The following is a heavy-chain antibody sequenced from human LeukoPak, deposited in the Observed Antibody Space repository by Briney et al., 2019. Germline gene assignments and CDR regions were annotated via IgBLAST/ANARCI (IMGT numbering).Heavy chain of an antibody. Sequence: SETLSLTCTVSDYSISSGYGYYWGWIRQPPGKGLEWIGNIYHSGITYYNHFNSSLKSRVTISVDTSKNQFSLKLSSVTAADTAVYYCARDREWAFDIWGQGTMVTVSS. CDR2: IYHSGIT. D-gene: IGHD3-3*01. CDR1: DYSISSGYGYY. J-gene: IGHJ3*02. V-gene: IGHV4-38-2*02. CDR3: ARDREWAFDI.